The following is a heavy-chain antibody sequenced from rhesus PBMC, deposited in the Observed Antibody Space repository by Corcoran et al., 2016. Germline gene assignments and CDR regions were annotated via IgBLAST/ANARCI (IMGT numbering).Heavy chain of an antibody. J-gene: IGHJ4*01. CDR3: ASGRPRWYFDY. V-gene: IGHV4-80*01. CDR2: SNGNSGST. CDR1: GASISSYW. Sequence: QVQLQESGPGLVKPSETLSLTCAVSGASISSYWWNWIRQPPGKGLEWIGESNGNSGSTNYNPSLKSRVTISKDASKNQFSLKLSSVTAADTAVYYCASGRPRWYFDYWGQGVLVTVSS.